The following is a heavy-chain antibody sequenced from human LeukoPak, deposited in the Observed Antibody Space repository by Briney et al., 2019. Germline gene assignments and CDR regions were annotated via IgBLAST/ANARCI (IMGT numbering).Heavy chain of an antibody. J-gene: IGHJ4*02. CDR3: ARGAPLGYCSGGSCYRTVSFDC. CDR2: MNPNSGNT. Sequence: ASVKVSCKASGYTFTSYDINWVRQATGQGLEWMGWMNPNSGNTGYAQKFQGRVTMTRNTSISTAYMELSGLRSEDTAVYYCARGAPLGYCSGGSCYRTVSFDCWGQETLVTVSS. D-gene: IGHD2-15*01. CDR1: GYTFTSYD. V-gene: IGHV1-8*01.